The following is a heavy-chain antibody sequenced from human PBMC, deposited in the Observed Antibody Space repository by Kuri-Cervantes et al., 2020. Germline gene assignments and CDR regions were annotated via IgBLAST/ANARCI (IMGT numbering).Heavy chain of an antibody. CDR3: AREGAARPRENYYYGMDV. CDR2: ISGSGGSI. Sequence: GESLKISCAASGFTFSSYAMSWVRQAPGKGLEWVSAISGSGGSIYYADSVKGRFTISRDNAKNSLYLQMNSLRDEDTAVYYCAREGAARPRENYYYGMDVWGQGTTVTVSS. CDR1: GFTFSSYA. V-gene: IGHV3-23*01. D-gene: IGHD6-6*01. J-gene: IGHJ6*02.